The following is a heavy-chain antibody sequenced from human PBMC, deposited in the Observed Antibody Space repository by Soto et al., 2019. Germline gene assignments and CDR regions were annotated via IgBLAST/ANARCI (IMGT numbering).Heavy chain of an antibody. CDR1: GFTFSNYW. D-gene: IGHD2-15*01. V-gene: IGHV3-74*01. Sequence: EVQLVESGGGLVQPGESLRLSCAASGFTFSNYWMHWVRQAPGKGLVWVSRIDSDGSRITYADFVKGRFTISRDNGKNTVHLHMHSLTAEDTAVYYCVRTSLVVAVATREDFWGQGTLVTVSS. J-gene: IGHJ4*02. CDR2: IDSDGSRI. CDR3: VRTSLVVAVATREDF.